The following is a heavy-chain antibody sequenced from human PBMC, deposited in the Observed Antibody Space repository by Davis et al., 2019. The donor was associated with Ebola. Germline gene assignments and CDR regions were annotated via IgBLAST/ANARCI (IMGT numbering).Heavy chain of an antibody. J-gene: IGHJ4*02. D-gene: IGHD3-16*01. Sequence: SETLSLTCSVSGDSIASSPHYWGWIRQTPGKGLEWIGSSHYSGNTFYNSSLNSRVTISLDTSKNQFSLKLRSLTAADRAVYYCARQHYDVVSGYSTFEFWGQGIPVTVSS. CDR3: ARQHYDVVSGYSTFEF. CDR2: SHYSGNT. V-gene: IGHV4-39*01. CDR1: GDSIASSPHY.